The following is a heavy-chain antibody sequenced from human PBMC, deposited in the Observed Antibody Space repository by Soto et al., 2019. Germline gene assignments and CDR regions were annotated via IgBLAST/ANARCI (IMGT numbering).Heavy chain of an antibody. Sequence: SETLSLTCTVSGGSISSSSYYWGWIRQPPGKGLEWIGSIYYSGSTYYNPSLKSRVTISVDTSKNQFSLKLSSVTAADTAVYYCARQSISTSSYYYYYGMDVWGQGTTVTVSS. CDR2: IYYSGST. D-gene: IGHD2-2*01. CDR3: ARQSISTSSYYYYYGMDV. J-gene: IGHJ6*02. CDR1: GGSISSSSYY. V-gene: IGHV4-39*01.